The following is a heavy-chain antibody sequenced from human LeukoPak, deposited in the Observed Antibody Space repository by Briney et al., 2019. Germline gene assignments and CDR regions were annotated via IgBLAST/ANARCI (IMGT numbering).Heavy chain of an antibody. J-gene: IGHJ4*02. CDR2: ISGSGGST. V-gene: IGHV3-23*01. CDR3: AKDVFGLWFGELLYRGADY. Sequence: GGSLRLSCAASGFTFSSYAMSWVRQAPGKGLEWVSAISGSGGSTYYADSVKGRFTISRDNSKNTLYLQMNGLRAEDTAVYYCAKDVFGLWFGELLYRGADYWGQGTLVTVSS. CDR1: GFTFSSYA. D-gene: IGHD3-10*01.